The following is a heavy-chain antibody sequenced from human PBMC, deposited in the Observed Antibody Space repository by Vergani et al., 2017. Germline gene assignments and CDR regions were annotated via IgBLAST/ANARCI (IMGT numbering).Heavy chain of an antibody. V-gene: IGHV3-23*04. Sequence: VQLVESGGGLVKPGGSLRLSCAASGFTFSDYYMSWIRQAPGKGLEWVSAISGSGGSTYYADSVKGRFTISRDNSKNTLYLQMNSLRAEDTAVYYCAKEGGYCSGGSCYLDAWFDPWGQGTLVTVSS. CDR3: AKEGGYCSGGSCYLDAWFDP. D-gene: IGHD2-15*01. CDR1: GFTFSDYY. J-gene: IGHJ5*02. CDR2: ISGSGGST.